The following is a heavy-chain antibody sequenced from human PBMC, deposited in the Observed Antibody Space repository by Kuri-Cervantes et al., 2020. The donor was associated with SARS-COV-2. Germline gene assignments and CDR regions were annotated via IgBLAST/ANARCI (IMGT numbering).Heavy chain of an antibody. CDR3: ARDPDSGSYIDDAFDI. CDR2: MNGDGSSI. D-gene: IGHD1-26*01. V-gene: IGHV3-74*01. Sequence: LSLTCAASGFTFSRDTMYWVRQAPGKGLVWVSRMNGDGSSITYADSVKGRFTISRDNAKNTLYLQMNSLRAEDTAVYYCARDPDSGSYIDDAFDIWGQGTMGTVSS. J-gene: IGHJ3*02. CDR1: GFTFSRDT.